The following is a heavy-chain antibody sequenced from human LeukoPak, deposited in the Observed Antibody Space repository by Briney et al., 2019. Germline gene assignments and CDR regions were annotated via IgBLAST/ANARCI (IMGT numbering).Heavy chain of an antibody. CDR2: ISISGTTI. Sequence: PGGSLRLSCAASGFTFSSYSMNWVRQAPGKGLEWVSYISISGTTIYYADSVKGRFTISRDNAKNSLYLQMNSLRAEDTAVYYCARGTYDFWSGYPYSYFFDSWGQGTLVTVSS. D-gene: IGHD3-3*01. V-gene: IGHV3-48*04. CDR1: GFTFSSYS. J-gene: IGHJ4*02. CDR3: ARGTYDFWSGYPYSYFFDS.